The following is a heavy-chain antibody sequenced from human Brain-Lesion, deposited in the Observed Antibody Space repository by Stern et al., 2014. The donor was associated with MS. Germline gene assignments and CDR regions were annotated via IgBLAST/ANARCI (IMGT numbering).Heavy chain of an antibody. CDR1: EYTFTYRY. J-gene: IGHJ2*01. D-gene: IGHD1-26*01. CDR3: AQSGNYDWYFDL. CDR2: ITPFNGNT. Sequence: VQLVQSGAEVRKPGSSVNVSCKASEYTFTYRYLQWVRQAPGQGLEGMVWITPFNGNTLYAQKFQDRVTITADRSLSTAYMELSSLTSEDTAMYFCAQSGNYDWYFDLWGRGTLVTVSS. V-gene: IGHV1-45*02.